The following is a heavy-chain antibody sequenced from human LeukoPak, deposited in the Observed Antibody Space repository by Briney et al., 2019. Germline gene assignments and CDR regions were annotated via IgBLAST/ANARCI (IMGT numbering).Heavy chain of an antibody. CDR2: IYTSGST. J-gene: IGHJ6*02. CDR3: ARDTADYYGSGSYNLAGRDFGMDV. Sequence: SETLSLTCTVSGGSLSSYYWSWIRQPAGKGLEWIGRIYTSGSTNYNPSLKSRVTISVDTSKKQFSLKLSSVTAADTAVYYCARDTADYYGSGSYNLAGRDFGMDVWGQGTTVTVSS. V-gene: IGHV4-4*07. D-gene: IGHD3-10*01. CDR1: GGSLSSYY.